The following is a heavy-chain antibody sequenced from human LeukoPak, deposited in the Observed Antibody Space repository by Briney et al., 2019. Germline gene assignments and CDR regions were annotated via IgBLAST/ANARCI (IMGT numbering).Heavy chain of an antibody. Sequence: PGGSLRLSCAASGFTFSSYAMHWVRQAPGKGLEWVAVIWYDGSNKYYADSVKGRFTISRDNSKNTLYLQMNSLRAEDTAMYYCAKVLDAVAGIDAFDIWGQGTMVTVSS. CDR1: GFTFSSYA. D-gene: IGHD6-19*01. CDR3: AKVLDAVAGIDAFDI. V-gene: IGHV3-33*06. CDR2: IWYDGSNK. J-gene: IGHJ3*02.